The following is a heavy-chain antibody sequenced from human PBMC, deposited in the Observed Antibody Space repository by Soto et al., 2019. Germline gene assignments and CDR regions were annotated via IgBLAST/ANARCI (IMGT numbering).Heavy chain of an antibody. V-gene: IGHV3-23*01. D-gene: IGHD6-13*01. J-gene: IGHJ4*02. Sequence: EVQLLESGGGLVQPGGSLVLSCAASGFTFSSYAMSWDRQAPGKGLEWVSSISGGGNDAYYADSVKGRFTISRDNSRNTLYLQMNSLRADDTAVHYCARSLFLASTGIEPFDFWGQGTLVTVSS. CDR1: GFTFSSYA. CDR2: ISGGGNDA. CDR3: ARSLFLASTGIEPFDF.